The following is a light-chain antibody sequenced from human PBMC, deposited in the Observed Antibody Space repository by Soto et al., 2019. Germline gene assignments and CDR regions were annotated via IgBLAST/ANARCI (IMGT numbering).Light chain of an antibody. J-gene: IGKJ1*01. CDR3: QQYHTYWWS. Sequence: DIQMTQSPSSVSASVGDRVTITCRASQHIDTWLAWYQQRPGRVPKLLISQASTLQNGVPSRFSGSGSGTEFTLTISSLQPDDFATYFCQQYHTYWWSFGPGSKVEIK. CDR1: QHIDTW. CDR2: QAS. V-gene: IGKV1-5*03.